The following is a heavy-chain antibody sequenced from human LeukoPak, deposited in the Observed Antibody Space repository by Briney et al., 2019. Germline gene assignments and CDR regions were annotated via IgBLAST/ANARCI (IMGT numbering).Heavy chain of an antibody. CDR3: ATGIAAAGTATFDY. CDR2: IYYSGST. J-gene: IGHJ4*02. CDR1: GGSISSSSYY. V-gene: IGHV4-39*07. Sequence: PSETLSLTCTVSGGSISSSSYYWGWIRQPPGKGLEWIGSIYYSGSTYYNPSLKSRVTISVDTSKNQFSLKLSSVTAADTAVYYCATGIAAAGTATFDYWGQGTLVIVSS. D-gene: IGHD6-13*01.